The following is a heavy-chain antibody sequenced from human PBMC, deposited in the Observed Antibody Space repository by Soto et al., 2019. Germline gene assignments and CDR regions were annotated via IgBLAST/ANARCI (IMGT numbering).Heavy chain of an antibody. CDR1: GYIFTTYG. Sequence: QVQLVQSGTEVKKPGASLKISCKASGYIFTTYGMHWVRQAPRQRLEWMGWINAATGNTKYSQKFQGRVTITRDTSANIAYMELDSLTSEDTAVYFCVRDGSSNWYNAMDVWGQGTTVTVSS. CDR2: INAATGNT. J-gene: IGHJ6*02. D-gene: IGHD6-13*01. V-gene: IGHV1-3*01. CDR3: VRDGSSNWYNAMDV.